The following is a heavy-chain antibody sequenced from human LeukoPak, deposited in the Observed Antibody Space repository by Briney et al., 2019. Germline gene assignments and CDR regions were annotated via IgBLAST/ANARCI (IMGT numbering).Heavy chain of an antibody. CDR1: GASISSYY. D-gene: IGHD2-2*01. Sequence: SETLSLTCTVSGASISSYYWSWIPQPPGKGREGIGYIYTSETTNFNPALRRRVTISIDTSKNHVSLRLSSVTAADTALYYCARHRSPSSLSFFDIWGQGMLVIVSS. J-gene: IGHJ4*02. V-gene: IGHV4-4*09. CDR2: IYTSETT. CDR3: ARHRSPSSLSFFDI.